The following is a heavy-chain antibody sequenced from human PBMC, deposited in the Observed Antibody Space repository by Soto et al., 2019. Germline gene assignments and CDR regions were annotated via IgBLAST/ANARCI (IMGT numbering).Heavy chain of an antibody. V-gene: IGHV1-69*06. CDR1: GGTFSSYA. CDR3: SRRGSWCSYYYYYGMDV. CDR2: IIPIFGTA. D-gene: IGHD6-13*01. Sequence: SVKVSCKASGGTFSSYAISCVRQAPGQGLEWMGGIIPIFGTANYAQKFQGRVTSTADKSTSTAYMELSSLRCEGTTVYYCSRRGSWCSYYYYYGMDVWGQGTTVTVAS. J-gene: IGHJ6*02.